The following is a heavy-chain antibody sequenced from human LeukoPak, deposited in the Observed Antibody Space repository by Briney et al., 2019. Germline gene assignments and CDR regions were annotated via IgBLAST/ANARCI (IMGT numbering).Heavy chain of an antibody. CDR1: GYTFTSCG. J-gene: IGHJ5*02. CDR2: ISAYNGNT. Sequence: ASVKVSCKASGYTFTSCGISWVRQAPGQGLEWMGWISAYNGNTNYAQKLQGRVTMTTDTSTSTAYMELRSLRSDDTAVYYCARIRITMVRGTVNWFDPWGQGTLVTVSS. CDR3: ARIRITMVRGTVNWFDP. V-gene: IGHV1-18*01. D-gene: IGHD3-10*01.